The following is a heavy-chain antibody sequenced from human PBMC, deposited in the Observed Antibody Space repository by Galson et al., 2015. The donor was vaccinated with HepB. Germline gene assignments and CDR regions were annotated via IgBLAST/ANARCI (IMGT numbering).Heavy chain of an antibody. Sequence: SLRLSCAASRFTFRNYAMSWVRQAPGKGLEWVSAITPSGDNTYSADSMKGRFFISRDNSQNTLFLQMNSLRADDTAIYFCAKVFPEKTDGWYRQALYYFDSWGQGTRVTVSS. CDR2: ITPSGDNT. V-gene: IGHV3-23*01. CDR3: AKVFPEKTDGWYRQALYYFDS. J-gene: IGHJ4*02. D-gene: IGHD6-19*01. CDR1: RFTFRNYA.